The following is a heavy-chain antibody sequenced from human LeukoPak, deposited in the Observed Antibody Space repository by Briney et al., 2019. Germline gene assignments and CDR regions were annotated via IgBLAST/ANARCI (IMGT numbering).Heavy chain of an antibody. V-gene: IGHV4-4*07. CDR2: IYTSGST. CDR1: GGSISSYY. Sequence: SETLSLTCTVSGGSISSYYWSWIRQPAGKELEWIGRIYTSGSTNYNPSLKSRVTMSVDTSKNQFSLKLTSVTAADTAVYYCAREGYYGSGRLTDYWGQGTLVTVSS. J-gene: IGHJ4*02. D-gene: IGHD3-10*01. CDR3: AREGYYGSGRLTDY.